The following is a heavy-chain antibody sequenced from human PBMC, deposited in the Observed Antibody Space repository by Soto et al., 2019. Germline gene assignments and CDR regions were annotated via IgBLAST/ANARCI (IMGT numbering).Heavy chain of an antibody. CDR3: ARERYSSGWYNYFDP. J-gene: IGHJ5*02. Sequence: QVQLQESGPGLVKASETLSLTCTVSGGSISSYYWNWFRQSPGKGLEWIGNIHYSGRTNYNPSLNSRVTISVDTSGNHFSLELSSVPAADTAVYYCARERYSSGWYNYFDPWGQGTLVTVSS. V-gene: IGHV4-59*01. D-gene: IGHD6-19*01. CDR1: GGSISSYY. CDR2: IHYSGRT.